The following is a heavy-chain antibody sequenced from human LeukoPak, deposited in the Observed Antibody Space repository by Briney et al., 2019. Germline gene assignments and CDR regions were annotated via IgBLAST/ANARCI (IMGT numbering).Heavy chain of an antibody. Sequence: PGGSLRLSCAASGFTFDDYGMNWVRQAPGKGLEWVSGINWNGGSTGYADSVKGRFTISRDNAKNSPYLQMNSLRAEDTALYYCARVYELREEDYYYYYMDVWGKGTTVTVSS. CDR2: INWNGGST. CDR1: GFTFDDYG. D-gene: IGHD5/OR15-5a*01. J-gene: IGHJ6*03. CDR3: ARVYELREEDYYYYYMDV. V-gene: IGHV3-20*04.